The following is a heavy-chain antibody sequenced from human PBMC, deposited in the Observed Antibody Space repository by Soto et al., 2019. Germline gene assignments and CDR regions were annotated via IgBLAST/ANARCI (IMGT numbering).Heavy chain of an antibody. Sequence: EVQLVESGGGLVQPGGSLRLSCAASGFTFSSYSMNWVRQAPGKGLEWVSYISSSSSTIYYADSVKGRFTISRDNAKNSLYLQMNRLRAEDTAVYYCARDLSPGYSSGWLDAFDIWGQGTMVTVSS. CDR3: ARDLSPGYSSGWLDAFDI. J-gene: IGHJ3*02. CDR1: GFTFSSYS. D-gene: IGHD6-19*01. CDR2: ISSSSSTI. V-gene: IGHV3-48*01.